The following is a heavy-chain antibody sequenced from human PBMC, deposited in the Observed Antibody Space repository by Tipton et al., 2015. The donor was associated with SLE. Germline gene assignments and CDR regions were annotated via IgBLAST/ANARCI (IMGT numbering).Heavy chain of an antibody. Sequence: TLSLTCAVSGYSISSGYYWGWIRQPPGKGLEWIGSIYHSGRTYYNPSLKSRVTISVDTSKNQFSLKLTSMTPADTAVYYCARAARNWVDPWGQGTLVTVSS. CDR3: ARAARNWVDP. CDR2: IYHSGRT. J-gene: IGHJ5*02. V-gene: IGHV4-38-2*01. CDR1: GYSISSGYY.